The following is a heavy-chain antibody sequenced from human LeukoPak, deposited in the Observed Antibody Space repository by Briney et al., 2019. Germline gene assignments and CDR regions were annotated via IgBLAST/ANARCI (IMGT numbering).Heavy chain of an antibody. Sequence: GGSLRLSCAASGFTFSNYAMSWVRQAPGKGLEWVSAISADGASAYYADSVKGRFTISRDNAKNSLYLQMNSLRAEDTAVYYCAREPDFYGSGTFLHWGQGTLVTVSS. CDR1: GFTFSNYA. D-gene: IGHD3-10*01. J-gene: IGHJ4*02. CDR3: AREPDFYGSGTFLH. V-gene: IGHV3-23*01. CDR2: ISADGASA.